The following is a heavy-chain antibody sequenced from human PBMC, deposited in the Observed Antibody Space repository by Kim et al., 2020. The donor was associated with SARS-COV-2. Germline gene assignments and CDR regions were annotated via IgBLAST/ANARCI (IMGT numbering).Heavy chain of an antibody. V-gene: IGHV4-31*02. Sequence: YTPSLKSRVTISVDTSKNQFSLKLSSVTAADTAVYYCARTHFGVVPFFDYWGQGTLVTVSS. J-gene: IGHJ4*02. D-gene: IGHD3-3*01. CDR3: ARTHFGVVPFFDY.